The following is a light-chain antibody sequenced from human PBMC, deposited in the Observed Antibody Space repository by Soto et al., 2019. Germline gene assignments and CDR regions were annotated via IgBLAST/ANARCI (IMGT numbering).Light chain of an antibody. CDR1: GSNIGSKT. CDR2: SNN. V-gene: IGLV1-44*01. Sequence: QSVLTQPPSASGTPGQRVTLSCSGSGSNIGSKTVNWYQQLPGTAPKILIYSNNQRPSGVPDRFSGSKSGTSAFLAISGLQSEDEADYYCAAWDDSLNGWVFGGGTKLTVL. J-gene: IGLJ3*02. CDR3: AAWDDSLNGWV.